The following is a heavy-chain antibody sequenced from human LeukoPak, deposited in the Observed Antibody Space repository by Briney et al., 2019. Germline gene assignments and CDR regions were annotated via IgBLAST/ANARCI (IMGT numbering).Heavy chain of an antibody. CDR1: GASISSGLHY. CDR3: ARETRTRTTVVTPGYYYYYMDV. V-gene: IGHV4-61*02. CDR2: IYTSGST. J-gene: IGHJ6*03. Sequence: SETLSLTCTVSGASISSGLHYWSWIRQSAGKGLEWIGRIYTSGSTNYNPSLKSRVTMSVDTSKNQFSLKLSSVTAADTAVYYCARETRTRTTVVTPGYYYYYMDVWGKGTTVTISS. D-gene: IGHD4-23*01.